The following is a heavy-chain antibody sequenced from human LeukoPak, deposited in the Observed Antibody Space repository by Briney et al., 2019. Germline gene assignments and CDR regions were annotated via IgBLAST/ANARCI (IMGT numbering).Heavy chain of an antibody. V-gene: IGHV3-30*02. D-gene: IGHD4-11*01. J-gene: IGHJ4*02. CDR1: GFTFSTYG. CDR2: IRYDGSNK. CDR3: AKSTVTHPDYFDY. Sequence: GGSLRLSCAASGFTFSTYGMHWVRQAPGKGLEWVAFIRYDGSNKYYADSVKGRFTISRDNSKNTLYLQMNSLRAEDTAVYYCAKSTVTHPDYFDYWGQGTLVTVSS.